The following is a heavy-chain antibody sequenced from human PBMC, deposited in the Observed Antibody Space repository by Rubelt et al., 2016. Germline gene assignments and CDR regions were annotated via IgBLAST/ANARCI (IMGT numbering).Heavy chain of an antibody. CDR1: GFTFSSYA. J-gene: IGHJ4*02. D-gene: IGHD2-2*01. CDR3: AKDLSSSNTFYFDY. CDR2: LRGRGGST. V-gene: IGHV3-23*01. Sequence: RLSCAASGFTFSSYAMNWVRQAPGKGLDWVSSLRGRGGSTYYAESLKGRVNISRDNSKNTLFLQMKSLRAEDTAIYYCAKDLSSSNTFYFDYWGQGTLVTVSS.